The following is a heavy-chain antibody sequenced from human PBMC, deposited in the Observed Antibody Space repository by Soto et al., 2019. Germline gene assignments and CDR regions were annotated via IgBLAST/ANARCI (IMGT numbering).Heavy chain of an antibody. D-gene: IGHD6-13*01. CDR2: IDWDDDK. CDR1: GFSLSTSGMC. Sequence: SGPTLVNPTQTLTLTCTFSGFSLSTSGMCVSWIRQPPGKALEWLALIDWDDDKYYSTSLKTRLTISKDTSKNQVVLTMTNMEPVDTATYYCARIRRISSRWHGVVDYWGQGTLVTVSS. J-gene: IGHJ4*02. V-gene: IGHV2-70*01. CDR3: ARIRRISSRWHGVVDY.